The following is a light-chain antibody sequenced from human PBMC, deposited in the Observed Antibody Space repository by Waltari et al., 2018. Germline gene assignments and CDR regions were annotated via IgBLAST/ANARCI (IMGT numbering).Light chain of an antibody. J-gene: IGKJ5*01. CDR2: DAS. CDR3: QHYHNWPST. V-gene: IGKV3-15*01. Sequence: IVMTQSPAPLPVSPGGRVTLSCRASQNIGSHLAWYQHKPGQAPRLLIFDASTRATGIPARFGGSGSGTEFTLTISSLQSEDSAIYYCQHYHNWPSTFGQGTRLEIK. CDR1: QNIGSH.